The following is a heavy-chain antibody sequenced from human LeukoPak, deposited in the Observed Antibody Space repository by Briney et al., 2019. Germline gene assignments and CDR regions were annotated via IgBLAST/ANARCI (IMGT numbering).Heavy chain of an antibody. CDR3: AFGDYYYYYGMDV. J-gene: IGHJ6*02. Sequence: SQTLSLTCTVSGGSISSGSYYWSWIRQPAGKGLEWIGRIYTSGSTNYNPSLKSRVTMSVDTSKNQLSLKLTSVTAADTAVYYCAFGDYYYYYGMDVWGQGTTVTVSS. CDR1: GGSISSGSYY. V-gene: IGHV4-61*02. D-gene: IGHD4-17*01. CDR2: IYTSGST.